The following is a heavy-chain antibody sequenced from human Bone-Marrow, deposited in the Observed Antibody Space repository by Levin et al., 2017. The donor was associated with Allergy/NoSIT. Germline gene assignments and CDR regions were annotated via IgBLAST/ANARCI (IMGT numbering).Heavy chain of an antibody. J-gene: IGHJ1*01. CDR2: ISYDGTKK. D-gene: IGHD3-10*01. V-gene: IGHV3-30*18. CDR3: AEGFLHSGYFQH. CDR1: GSFG. Sequence: GESLKISCAASGSFGLHWVRQAPGKGLEWVALISYDGTKKNYADSVRGRFTISRDDVNNTVSPQMNSLRLDDTAVYYCAEGFLHSGYFQHWGQGSLVVVAS.